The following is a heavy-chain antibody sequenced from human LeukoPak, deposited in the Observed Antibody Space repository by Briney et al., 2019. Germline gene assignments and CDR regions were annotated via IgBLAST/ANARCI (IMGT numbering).Heavy chain of an antibody. CDR2: INHSGST. CDR1: GGSFSGYY. J-gene: IGHJ4*02. CDR3: ARALDYYDSSGYWFDY. V-gene: IGHV4-34*01. Sequence: KSSETLSLTCAVYGGSFSGYYWSWIRQPPGKGLEWIGEINHSGSTNYNPSLKSRVTISVDTSKNQFSLQLSSVTAADTAVYYCARALDYYDSSGYWFDYWGQGNLVTVSS. D-gene: IGHD3-22*01.